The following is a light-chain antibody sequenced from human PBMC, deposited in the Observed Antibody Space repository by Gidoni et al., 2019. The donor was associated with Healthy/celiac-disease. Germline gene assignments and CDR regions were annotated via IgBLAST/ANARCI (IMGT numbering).Light chain of an antibody. J-gene: IGKJ4*01. Sequence: EIVLTQPPATLSWSPGEGATLSCSASQSVSSYLSWYQQQPGQAPRLLIYDASNRATGIPARFSGSGSGTDFTLTIRSLEPEDFAVYFCQQSSIWPFELTFXGXTKVXIK. CDR3: QQSSIWPFELT. CDR1: QSVSSY. V-gene: IGKV3-11*01. CDR2: DAS.